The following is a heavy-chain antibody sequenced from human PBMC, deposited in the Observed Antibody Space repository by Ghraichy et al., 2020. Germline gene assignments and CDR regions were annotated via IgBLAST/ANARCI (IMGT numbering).Heavy chain of an antibody. CDR2: VYHSGST. D-gene: IGHD2-21*01. CDR1: GGSIGSGLYY. CDR3: AGDRSLRWVISH. V-gene: IGHV4-39*07. J-gene: IGHJ4*02. Sequence: SQTLSLTCTVSGGSIGSGLYYCGWIRQPPGKGLEWIGSVYHSGSTSYNPSLKSRVTISLDASKSQFSLRLNSVTAADTAIYYCAGDRSLRWVISHWGQGALVTVSS.